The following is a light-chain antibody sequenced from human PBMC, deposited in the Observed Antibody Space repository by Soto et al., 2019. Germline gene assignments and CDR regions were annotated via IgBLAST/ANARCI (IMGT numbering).Light chain of an antibody. CDR1: KSVLYSSNNKNY. Sequence: IVMTQSPDSRAGSLGDRGTINCKSSKSVLYSSNNKNYLAWYQQKPGQPPKLLIYWASTRESGVPDRFSGSGSGTDFTLTISSLQAEDVAVYYCQQYYSTPWTFGQGTKVDIK. V-gene: IGKV4-1*01. CDR2: WAS. J-gene: IGKJ1*01. CDR3: QQYYSTPWT.